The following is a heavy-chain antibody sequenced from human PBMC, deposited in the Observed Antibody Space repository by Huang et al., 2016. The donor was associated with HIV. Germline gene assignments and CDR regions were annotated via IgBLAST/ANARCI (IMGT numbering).Heavy chain of an antibody. D-gene: IGHD5-18*01. V-gene: IGHV1-69*01. CDR3: ARPSDAAMIRDYYYPMDV. CDR2: IIPIFKTT. J-gene: IGHJ6*02. CDR1: GGTFSTFG. Sequence: QVQLVQSEAEVKKPGSSVKVSCKASGGTFSTFGLSWVRQASGRGLEWMAGIIPIFKTTHSAQKCQGRVTLTADESTNTASMELNSLTFEDTAVYYCARPSDAAMIRDYYYPMDVWGQGTTVTVS.